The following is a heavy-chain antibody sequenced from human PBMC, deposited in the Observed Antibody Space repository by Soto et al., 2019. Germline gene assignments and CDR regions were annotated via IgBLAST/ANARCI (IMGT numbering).Heavy chain of an antibody. V-gene: IGHV3-23*01. Sequence: GGSLRLSCAASGFTFSSYAMSWVRQAPGKGLEWVSAISGSGGSTYYAGSVKGRFTISRDNSKNTLYLQMNSLRAEDTAVYYCAAIWYDFWSGYSFWGQGTLVTVSS. CDR3: AAIWYDFWSGYSF. D-gene: IGHD3-3*01. CDR1: GFTFSSYA. CDR2: ISGSGGST. J-gene: IGHJ4*02.